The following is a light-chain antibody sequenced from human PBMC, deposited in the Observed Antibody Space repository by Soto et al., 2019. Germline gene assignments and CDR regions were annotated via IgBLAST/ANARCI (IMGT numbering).Light chain of an antibody. V-gene: IGKV3-11*01. Sequence: EIVMTQSPGTLSLSPGETVTLSCRASQSISRYLAWYQQKPGQGPRLLIYGASSRATGTPARFSGGGSGTDFTLTISSLEPEDFAVYYCQQRSDWPWTFGQGTKVDIK. CDR3: QQRSDWPWT. CDR1: QSISRY. J-gene: IGKJ1*01. CDR2: GAS.